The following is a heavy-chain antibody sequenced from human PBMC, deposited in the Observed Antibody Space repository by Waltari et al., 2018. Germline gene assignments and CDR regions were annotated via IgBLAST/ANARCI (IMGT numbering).Heavy chain of an antibody. J-gene: IGHJ4*02. CDR2: ISYDGSNK. V-gene: IGHV3-30*18. CDR3: AKDRRDSSGYFAY. D-gene: IGHD3-22*01. CDR1: GFTFSSYG. Sequence: QVQLVESGGGVVQPGRSLRLSCAASGFTFSSYGMHWVRQAPGKGLEWVAVISYDGSNKYYADSVKGRFTISRDNSKNTLYLQMNSLRAEDTAVYYCAKDRRDSSGYFAYWGQGTLVTVSS.